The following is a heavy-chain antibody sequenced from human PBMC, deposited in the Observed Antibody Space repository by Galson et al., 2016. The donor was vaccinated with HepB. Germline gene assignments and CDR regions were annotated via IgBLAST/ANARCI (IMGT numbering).Heavy chain of an antibody. CDR1: EFTFSSFA. J-gene: IGHJ6*02. V-gene: IGHV3-23*01. Sequence: SLRLSCAGSEFTFSSFAMNWVRQAPGKGLEWVSGISGDGGSTYYGDSVKGRFTISRVNSKNTLYLQMNSLRAEDTAIYYCAKDSLNGYDLPWDQYYYYGLDVWGQGTTVIVSS. D-gene: IGHD5-12*01. CDR3: AKDSLNGYDLPWDQYYYYGLDV. CDR2: ISGDGGST.